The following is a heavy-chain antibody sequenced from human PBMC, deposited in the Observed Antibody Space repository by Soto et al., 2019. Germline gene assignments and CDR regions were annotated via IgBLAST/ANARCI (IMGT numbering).Heavy chain of an antibody. D-gene: IGHD3-9*01. Sequence: EEQLVESEGDLVQPGGSLRLSCAASGFTFISYWMHWVRQAPGKGLVWVSRVNNDGSDTIYADSVRGRFTVSRDNAKNTLFLQMNNLRADDTAMYYCARGYFDHAFDIWCQGTMVTVSS. V-gene: IGHV3-74*01. J-gene: IGHJ3*02. CDR3: ARGYFDHAFDI. CDR1: GFTFISYW. CDR2: VNNDGSDT.